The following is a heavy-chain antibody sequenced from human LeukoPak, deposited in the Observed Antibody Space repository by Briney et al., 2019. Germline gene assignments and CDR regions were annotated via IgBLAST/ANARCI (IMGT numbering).Heavy chain of an antibody. V-gene: IGHV3-43*02. CDR2: ISGDGGST. J-gene: IGHJ4*02. Sequence: GGSLRLSCAASGFTLDDYAMHWVRQAPGKGLEWVSLISGDGGSTYYADSVKGRFTISRDNSKNSLYLQMNSLRTEDTALYYCAKTYSSGWYVDYFDYWGQGTLVTVSS. D-gene: IGHD6-19*01. CDR1: GFTLDDYA. CDR3: AKTYSSGWYVDYFDY.